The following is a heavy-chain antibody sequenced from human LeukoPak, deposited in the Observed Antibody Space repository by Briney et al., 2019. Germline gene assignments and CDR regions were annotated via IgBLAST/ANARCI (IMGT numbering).Heavy chain of an antibody. J-gene: IGHJ1*01. D-gene: IGHD3-22*01. Sequence: PGGSLRLSCAASGFTFGSYSMNWVRQAPGKGLEWVSSISSSSSYIYYADSVKGRFTISRDNAKNSLYLQMNSLRGEDTAVYYCARSDPQYYYDSSGYSYPLEFFQHWGQGTLVTVSS. CDR3: ARSDPQYYYDSSGYSYPLEFFQH. CDR1: GFTFGSYS. V-gene: IGHV3-21*01. CDR2: ISSSSSYI.